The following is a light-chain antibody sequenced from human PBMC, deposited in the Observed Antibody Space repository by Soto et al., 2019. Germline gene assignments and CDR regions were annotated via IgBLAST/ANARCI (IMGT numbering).Light chain of an antibody. CDR1: QGISSN. Sequence: DLQLTQSASFLSASFGDRVTITWRASQGISSNLAWYQQKPGKAPKLLIYAASTLQSGVPSRFSGSGYGAEFTLTISSLQTEDFATYYCQQFNSYPITFGQGTRLEIK. J-gene: IGKJ5*01. CDR3: QQFNSYPIT. V-gene: IGKV1-9*01. CDR2: AAS.